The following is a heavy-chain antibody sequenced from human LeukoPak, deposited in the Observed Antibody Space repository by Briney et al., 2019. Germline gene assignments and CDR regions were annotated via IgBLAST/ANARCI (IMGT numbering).Heavy chain of an antibody. CDR3: ARDYSASGSLDI. CDR2: IKQDGTEK. J-gene: IGHJ4*02. D-gene: IGHD3-10*01. CDR1: GFTFISYW. V-gene: IGHV3-7*04. Sequence: PGGSLRLSCAASGFTFISYWMSWVRQAPGKGVEWVANIKQDGTEKYYVDSVKGRFTISRDNAKHSLSLQMNSLRDEDTAVYFCARDYSASGSLDIWGQGTLVTVSS.